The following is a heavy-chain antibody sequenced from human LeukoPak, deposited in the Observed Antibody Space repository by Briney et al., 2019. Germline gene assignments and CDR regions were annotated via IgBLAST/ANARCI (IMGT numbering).Heavy chain of an antibody. Sequence: GESLRISCQGSGYSFTNYWINWVRQMPGKGLEWMGRIDPSDSYTNYSPSFQGHVTIAADKSISTAYLQWSSLKASDTAMYYCARHWDTALVPGSFDPWAREPWSPSPQ. CDR3: ARHWDTALVPGSFDP. J-gene: IGHJ5*02. CDR1: GYSFTNYW. CDR2: IDPSDSYT. V-gene: IGHV5-10-1*01. D-gene: IGHD5-18*01.